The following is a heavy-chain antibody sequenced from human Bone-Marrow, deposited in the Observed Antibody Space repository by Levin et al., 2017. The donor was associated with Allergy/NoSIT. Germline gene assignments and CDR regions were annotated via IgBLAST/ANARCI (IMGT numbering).Heavy chain of an antibody. J-gene: IGHJ4*02. Sequence: GGSLRLSCAASGFTFSSYGMHWVRQAPGKGLEWVAVIWYDGSNKYYADSVKGRFTISRDNSKNTLYLQMNSLRAEDTAVYYCARVKDCSSTSCWGQDYWGQGTLVTVSS. V-gene: IGHV3-33*01. D-gene: IGHD2-2*01. CDR1: GFTFSSYG. CDR3: ARVKDCSSTSCWGQDY. CDR2: IWYDGSNK.